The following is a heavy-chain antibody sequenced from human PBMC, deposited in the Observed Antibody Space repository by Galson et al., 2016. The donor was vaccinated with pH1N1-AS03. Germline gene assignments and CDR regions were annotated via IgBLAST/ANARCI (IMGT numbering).Heavy chain of an antibody. D-gene: IGHD3-9*01. V-gene: IGHV3-11*01. J-gene: IGHJ4*02. CDR1: GFTFGDYY. CDR2: ITSSGGSGSTI. Sequence: SLRLSCAASGFTFGDYYMSWIRQAPGKGLEWISCITSSGGSGSTIYYADSVKGRFTISRDNAKNSLYLQMNSLRADDTAGYFCARVWYEIWTGYLVDPFDCRGQGALVTVSS. CDR3: ARVWYEIWTGYLVDPFDC.